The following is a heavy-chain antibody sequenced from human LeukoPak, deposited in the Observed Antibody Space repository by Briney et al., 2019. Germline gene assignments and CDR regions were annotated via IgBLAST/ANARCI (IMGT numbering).Heavy chain of an antibody. J-gene: IGHJ4*02. V-gene: IGHV3-21*01. D-gene: IGHD5-12*01. Sequence: GRSLRLPCAASGFTFSSYIMNWVRQAPGKGLEWVSSISSSSSYIYYADSVKGRFTISRDNAKNSLYLQMNSLRAEDTAVYYCAREDIVANWGQGTLVTVSS. CDR3: AREDIVAN. CDR2: ISSSSSYI. CDR1: GFTFSSYI.